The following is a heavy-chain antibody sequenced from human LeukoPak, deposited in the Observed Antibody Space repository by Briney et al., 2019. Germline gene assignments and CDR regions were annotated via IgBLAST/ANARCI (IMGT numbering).Heavy chain of an antibody. D-gene: IGHD3-22*01. Sequence: PSETLSLTCSVSGGDITTSIRSIGSYYWSWLREPPGKGLEWISYIYDSGSDNYNPSLRRRVTKSVDMPKNHSSLKLTSVTAADTAIYYCARAPYRYDSGGYWSKPRYFDYWGQGIPVTVSS. J-gene: IGHJ4*02. CDR3: ARAPYRYDSGGYWSKPRYFDY. V-gene: IGHV4-61*03. CDR2: IYDSGSD. CDR1: GGDITTSIRSIGSYY.